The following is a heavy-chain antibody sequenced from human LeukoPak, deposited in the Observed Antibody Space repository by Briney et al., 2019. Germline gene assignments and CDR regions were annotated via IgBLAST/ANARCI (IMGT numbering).Heavy chain of an antibody. CDR1: GYTFTDYY. D-gene: IGHD2-21*02. Sequence: ASVTVSCKASGYTFTDYYIHWVRQAPGQGLEWMGWINPNSGGTNYAQKFQGRVTMTRDTSISTAYMEVSRLRSDDTAVYYCARANGGGAYYPFDYWGQGALVTVSS. J-gene: IGHJ4*02. V-gene: IGHV1-2*02. CDR2: INPNSGGT. CDR3: ARANGGGAYYPFDY.